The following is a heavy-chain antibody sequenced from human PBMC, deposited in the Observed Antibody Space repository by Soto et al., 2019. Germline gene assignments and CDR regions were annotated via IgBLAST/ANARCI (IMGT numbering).Heavy chain of an antibody. CDR3: AKGRDPDSIWTFAY. CDR1: GFSFSGYT. D-gene: IGHD3-22*01. J-gene: IGHJ4*02. CDR2: INGGGGNT. Sequence: EVQLLESGGHLIQPGESLRLSCAASGFSFSGYTMNWVRQAQGKGLEWISGINGGGGNTYYSDSVKGRFTISRDDSKNILYLRINCSRTEDTAIYYCAKGRDPDSIWTFAYSGRGTLVTVSS. V-gene: IGHV3-23*01.